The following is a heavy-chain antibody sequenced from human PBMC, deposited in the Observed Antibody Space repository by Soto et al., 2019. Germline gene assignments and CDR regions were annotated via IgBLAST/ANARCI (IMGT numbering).Heavy chain of an antibody. CDR1: GDTLSTYY. CDR2: INPRSGKT. V-gene: IGHV1-46*03. Sequence: VQLVQSGAEVKRPGASVKISCKASGDTLSTYYMHWARQAPGQGLEWMGKINPRSGKTNNPQKFRGRVTMTRNTSTTTVYMELSTLRSEDTAMYYCARGVGYSDSSGYPFDYWGQGTLVTVSS. CDR3: ARGVGYSDSSGYPFDY. D-gene: IGHD3-22*01. J-gene: IGHJ4*02.